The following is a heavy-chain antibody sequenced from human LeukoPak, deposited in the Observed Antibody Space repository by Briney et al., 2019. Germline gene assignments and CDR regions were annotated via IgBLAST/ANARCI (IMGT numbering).Heavy chain of an antibody. CDR2: IYTSGST. CDR3: ARLLAYHSSRTFDP. CDR1: GGSISSSSYY. D-gene: IGHD6-13*01. Sequence: SETLSLTCTVSGGSISSSSYYWGWIRQPPGKGLEWIGYIYTSGSTNYNPSLKSRVTISVDTSKNQFSLKLSSVTAADTAVYYCARLLAYHSSRTFDPWGQGTLVTVSS. J-gene: IGHJ5*02. V-gene: IGHV4-61*05.